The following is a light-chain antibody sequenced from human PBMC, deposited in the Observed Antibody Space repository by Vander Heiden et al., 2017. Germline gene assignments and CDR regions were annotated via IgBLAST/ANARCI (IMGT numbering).Light chain of an antibody. CDR2: AAS. CDR3: QQSFWA. J-gene: IGKJ1*01. V-gene: IGKV1-39*01. Sequence: DIQMTQSPSSLSASVGDRVTITCRASQSISSYLNWYQQKPGKAPKLLIYAASSLQSGVPSRFSGSGSGTDFTLTISSLQPEDFATYYGQQSFWAFGQGTKVEIK. CDR1: QSISSY.